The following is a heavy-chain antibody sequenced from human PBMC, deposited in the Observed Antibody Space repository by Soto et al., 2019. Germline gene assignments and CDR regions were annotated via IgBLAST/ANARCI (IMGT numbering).Heavy chain of an antibody. V-gene: IGHV4-59*01. CDR2: IYYSGST. J-gene: IGHJ5*02. D-gene: IGHD3-10*01. CDR1: GGSISSYY. CDR3: ARGSSYGSGNWFDP. Sequence: PSETLSLTYTVSGGSISSYYWSWIRQPPGKGLEWIGYIYYSGSTNYNPSLKSRVTISVDTSKNQFSLKLSSVTAADTAVYYCARGSSYGSGNWFDPWGQGTLVTVSS.